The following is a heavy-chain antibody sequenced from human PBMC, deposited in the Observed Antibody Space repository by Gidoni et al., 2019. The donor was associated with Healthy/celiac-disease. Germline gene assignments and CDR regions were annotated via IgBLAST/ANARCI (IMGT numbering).Heavy chain of an antibody. CDR2: IYYSGST. J-gene: IGHJ4*02. CDR1: GGSISSGGYY. V-gene: IGHV4-31*03. CDR3: ARVRIAAAGHFDY. Sequence: QVQLQESGPGLVKPSQTLSLTCTVSGGSISSGGYYWSWIRPHPGKGLEWIGYIYYSGSTYYNPSLKIRVTISGDKSKNQLSLKLSSVTAADTAVYYCARVRIAAAGHFDYWGQGTLVTVSS. D-gene: IGHD6-13*01.